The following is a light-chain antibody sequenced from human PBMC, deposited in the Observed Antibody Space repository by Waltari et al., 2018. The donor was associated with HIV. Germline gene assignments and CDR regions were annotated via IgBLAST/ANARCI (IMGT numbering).Light chain of an antibody. Sequence: EVVLTQSPGTLSLSPGERATLSCRASQSVKRNYLAWYQQKPGQAPRLLMYGTSARATGIPDRFSGSGSGTDFTLTITRLEPEDIAVYYCQQYSGSLSWTFGQGTRVEV. J-gene: IGKJ1*01. CDR1: QSVKRNY. CDR2: GTS. CDR3: QQYSGSLSWT. V-gene: IGKV3-20*01.